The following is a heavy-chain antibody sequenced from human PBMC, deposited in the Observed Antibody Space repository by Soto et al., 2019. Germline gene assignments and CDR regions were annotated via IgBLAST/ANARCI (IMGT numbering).Heavy chain of an antibody. V-gene: IGHV3-23*01. CDR2: VSGSGGST. J-gene: IGHJ4*02. CDR3: ARRGPGTYFDY. Sequence: EVQLLESGGGLVQPGGSLRLSCAASGFTFSSYAMRWVRQAPGKGLEWVSAVSGSGGSTYYADSVKGRFTISRDNSKNTLYLQMNSRRAEDTAVYYCARRGPGTYFDYWGQGTLVTVSS. CDR1: GFTFSSYA. D-gene: IGHD6-13*01.